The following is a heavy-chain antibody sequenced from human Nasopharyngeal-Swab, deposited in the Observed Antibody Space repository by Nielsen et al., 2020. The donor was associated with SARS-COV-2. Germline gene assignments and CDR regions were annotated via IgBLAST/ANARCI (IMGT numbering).Heavy chain of an antibody. CDR3: ARDEYCSGGSCYSPNWFDP. CDR2: IYYSGST. CDR1: GGSISSSSYY. J-gene: IGHJ5*02. D-gene: IGHD2-15*01. Sequence: SETLSLTCTVSGGSISSSSYYWGWIRQPPGKGLKWIGSIYYSGSTYYNPSLKSRVTISVDTSKNQFSLKLSSVTAADTAVYYCARDEYCSGGSCYSPNWFDPWGQGTLVTVSS. V-gene: IGHV4-39*02.